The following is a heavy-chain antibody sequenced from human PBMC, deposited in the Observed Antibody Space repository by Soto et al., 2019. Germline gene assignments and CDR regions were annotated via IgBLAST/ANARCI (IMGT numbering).Heavy chain of an antibody. CDR1: DGSISSGGYY. D-gene: IGHD2-2*01. V-gene: IGHV4-31*03. J-gene: IGHJ3*02. Sequence: SETLSLTCTVSDGSISSGGYYWSWVRQHPGKGLEWIGYIYYSGSTYYNPSLKSRVTISVDTSKNQFSLKLSSVTAADTAVYYCASEYCSSTSCYGDAFDIWGQGTMVTVSS. CDR3: ASEYCSSTSCYGDAFDI. CDR2: IYYSGST.